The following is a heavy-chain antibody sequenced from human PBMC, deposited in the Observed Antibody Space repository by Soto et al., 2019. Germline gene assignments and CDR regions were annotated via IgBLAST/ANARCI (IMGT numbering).Heavy chain of an antibody. CDR1: EPLCGFY. CDR3: AIDRRFVL. Sequence: EPLCGFYWTWIRQPPGKGLEWIGENNYSGSTNYNPSLKSRVTISVDTSKNQFSLKLSSVTDADTAVYYCAIDRRFVLWGIG. CDR2: NNYSGST. D-gene: IGHD3-10*01. J-gene: IGHJ6*03. V-gene: IGHV4-34*01.